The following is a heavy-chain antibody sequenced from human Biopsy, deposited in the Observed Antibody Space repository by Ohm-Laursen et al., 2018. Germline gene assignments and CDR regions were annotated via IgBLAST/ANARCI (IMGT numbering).Heavy chain of an antibody. V-gene: IGHV1-8*01. CDR2: MSPNTGNT. Sequence: ASVKVSCKASGYTFTSHDINWVRQATGQGLEWMGWMSPNTGNTVYAQRFQDKVTMTSDTSTGTAYMELTSLTSDDTAVYFCARWETTLGRSLDSWGQGTLVAVSS. J-gene: IGHJ4*02. CDR1: GYTFTSHD. D-gene: IGHD1-26*01. CDR3: ARWETTLGRSLDS.